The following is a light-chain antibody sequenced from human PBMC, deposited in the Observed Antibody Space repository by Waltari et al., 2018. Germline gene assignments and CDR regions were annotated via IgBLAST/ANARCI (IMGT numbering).Light chain of an antibody. CDR2: RNN. CDR1: SNNVGNRG. CDR3: SAWDSSLSGYV. Sequence: QVGLTQPPSMSKDLRQTATLTCTGHSNNVGNRGAAWLQHHQGHPPKLLSYRNNNRPSGISERFSAYRSGNTAFLTITGLQPEDEADYYCSAWDSSLSGYVFGTGTRLTVL. V-gene: IGLV10-54*04. J-gene: IGLJ1*01.